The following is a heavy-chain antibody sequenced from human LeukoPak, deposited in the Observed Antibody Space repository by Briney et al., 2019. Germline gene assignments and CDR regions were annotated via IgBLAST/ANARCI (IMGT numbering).Heavy chain of an antibody. D-gene: IGHD2-2*02. J-gene: IGHJ5*02. CDR1: GYTFTSYG. CDR3: ASNHCSSTSCYIGWFDP. V-gene: IGHV1-18*01. CDR2: ISAYNGNT. Sequence: ASVKVSCKASGYTFTSYGISWVRQAPGQGLEWMGWISAYNGNTNYAQKLQGRVTMTTDTSTSTAYMELRRLRSDDTAVYYCASNHCSSTSCYIGWFDPWGRGTLVTVSS.